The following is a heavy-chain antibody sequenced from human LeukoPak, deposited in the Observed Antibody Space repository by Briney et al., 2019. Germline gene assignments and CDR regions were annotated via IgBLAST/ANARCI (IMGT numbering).Heavy chain of an antibody. CDR1: GFSFSSYW. CDR3: ARGGGHLDC. CDR2: IKQDGSDK. Sequence: GGSLRLSCAASGFSFSSYWMSWVRQAPGKGLEWVANIKQDGSDKYYLTSVRGRFTISRDNAKNSLFLQMNSLRVGDTAVYYCARGGGHLDCWGQGTLVTVSS. V-gene: IGHV3-7*03. J-gene: IGHJ4*02. D-gene: IGHD4-23*01.